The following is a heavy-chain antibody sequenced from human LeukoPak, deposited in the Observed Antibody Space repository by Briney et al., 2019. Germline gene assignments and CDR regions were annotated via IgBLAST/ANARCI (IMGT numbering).Heavy chain of an antibody. J-gene: IGHJ5*02. CDR1: GGSISSISYY. CDR2: MYHNGST. V-gene: IGHV4-39*01. D-gene: IGHD5-24*01. Sequence: SETLSLTCTVSGGSISSISYYWGWIRQPPGKGLEWIGSMYHNGSTYYNPSLKSRVTISVDTSKNQFSLKLTSVTAADTAVYYCARHPSGRMWLQQGGWFNPWGQGTLVTVSS. CDR3: ARHPSGRMWLQQGGWFNP.